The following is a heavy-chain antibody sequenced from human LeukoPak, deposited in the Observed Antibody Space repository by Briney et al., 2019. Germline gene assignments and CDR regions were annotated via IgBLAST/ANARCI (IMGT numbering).Heavy chain of an antibody. CDR1: GFSFRNYA. Sequence: GGSLGLSCVASGFSFRNYAIHWVRQAPGKGLEWVSAISGSGGSTYYADSVKGRFTISRDNSKNTLYLQMNSLRAEDTAVYYCAKPEYYYYYGMDVWGQGTTVTVSS. CDR3: AKPEYYYYYGMDV. J-gene: IGHJ6*02. V-gene: IGHV3-23*01. CDR2: ISGSGGST.